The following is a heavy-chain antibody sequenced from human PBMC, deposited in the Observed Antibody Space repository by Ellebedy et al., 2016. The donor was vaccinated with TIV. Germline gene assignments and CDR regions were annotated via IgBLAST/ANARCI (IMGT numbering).Heavy chain of an antibody. J-gene: IGHJ4*02. CDR2: IKQDGSEK. D-gene: IGHD1-26*01. Sequence: GESLKISCAASGFTFSSYWMSWVRQAPGKGLEWVANIKQDGSEKYYVDSVKGRFTISRDNAKNSLYLQMNSLRAEDKAVYYCESRGGSYYGDYFDYWGQGTLVTVSS. CDR1: GFTFSSYW. CDR3: ESRGGSYYGDYFDY. V-gene: IGHV3-7*01.